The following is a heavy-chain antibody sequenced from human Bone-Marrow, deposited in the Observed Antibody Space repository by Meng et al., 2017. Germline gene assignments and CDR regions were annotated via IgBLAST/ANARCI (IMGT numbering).Heavy chain of an antibody. J-gene: IGHJ4*02. CDR1: GFTFSSYE. CDR2: ISSSGSTI. Sequence: GESLKISCAASGFTFSSYEMNWVRQAPGKGLEWVSYISSSGSTIYYADSVKGRFTISRDNAKNSLYLQMNSLRAEDTAVYYCAKVTLMVRGAAKWVAHFDYWGQGTLVTVSS. D-gene: IGHD3-10*01. V-gene: IGHV3-48*03. CDR3: AKVTLMVRGAAKWVAHFDY.